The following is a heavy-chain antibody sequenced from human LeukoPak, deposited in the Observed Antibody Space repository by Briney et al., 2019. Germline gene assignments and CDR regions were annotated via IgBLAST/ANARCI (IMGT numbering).Heavy chain of an antibody. CDR1: GFTFSSHG. CDR3: AKLGVVADDAFDI. J-gene: IGHJ3*02. CDR2: ISYDGGNK. Sequence: PGRSLRLSCAASGFTFSSHGMHWVRQAPGKGLEWVAVISYDGGNKYYADSVKGRFTISRDNSKNTLYLQMNSLRAEDTAVYYRAKLGVVADDAFDIWGQGTMVTVSS. V-gene: IGHV3-30*18. D-gene: IGHD3-22*01.